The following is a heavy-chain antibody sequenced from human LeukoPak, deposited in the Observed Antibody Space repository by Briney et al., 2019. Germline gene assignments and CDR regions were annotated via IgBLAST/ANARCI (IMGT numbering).Heavy chain of an antibody. J-gene: IGHJ5*02. CDR1: GFTFSSYG. V-gene: IGHV3-30*18. CDR3: AKDSAQLGFDP. Sequence: GGSLRLSCAASGFTFSSYGMHWVRQAPGKGLEWVAVISYDGSNKYYADSVKGRFTISRDNSKNTLYLQMNSLRAEDTAVYYCAKDSAQLGFDPWGQGTLVTVSS. CDR2: ISYDGSNK. D-gene: IGHD6-13*01.